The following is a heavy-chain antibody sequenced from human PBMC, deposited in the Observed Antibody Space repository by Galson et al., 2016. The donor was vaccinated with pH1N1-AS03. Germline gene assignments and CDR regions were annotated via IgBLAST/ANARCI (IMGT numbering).Heavy chain of an antibody. V-gene: IGHV3-30*04. CDR2: TSTDGRNQ. CDR1: GFIFSSFT. Sequence: SLRLSCATSGFIFSSFTMHWVRQAPGKGLEWVALTSTDGRNQSYPDSVKGRFTVSRETAKNTMNLQMNSLRAEDTAIYYCARGQNYDFWSGYYTTTDDYYYSMDVWGQGTTVIVS. D-gene: IGHD3-3*01. J-gene: IGHJ6*02. CDR3: ARGQNYDFWSGYYTTTDDYYYSMDV.